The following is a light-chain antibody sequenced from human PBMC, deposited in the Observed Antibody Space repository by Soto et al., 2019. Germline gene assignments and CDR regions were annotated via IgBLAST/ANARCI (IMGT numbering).Light chain of an antibody. CDR1: SSNIGAGYD. V-gene: IGLV1-40*01. CDR3: QSYDSSLYVV. Sequence: QSVLTQPPSVSGAPGQRVTISCTGSSSNIGAGYDVHWYQQHPGTAPKLLIYGNSNRPSGVPDRFSGSKSGTSASLAITGLQAEDEADYYCQSYDSSLYVVFGGGTKVTVL. CDR2: GNS. J-gene: IGLJ2*01.